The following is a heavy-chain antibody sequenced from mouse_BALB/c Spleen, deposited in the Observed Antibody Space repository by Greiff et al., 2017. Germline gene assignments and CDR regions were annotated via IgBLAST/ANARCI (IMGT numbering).Heavy chain of an antibody. D-gene: IGHD2-4*01. CDR1: GYTFTSYV. V-gene: IGHV1-14*01. Sequence: VQLQQSGPELVKPGASVKMSCKASGYTFTSYVMHWVKQKPGQGLEWIGYINPYNDGTKYNEKFKGKATLTSDKSSSTAYMELSSLTSEDSAVYYCARELMITQYYYAMDYWGQGTSVTVSS. CDR2: INPYNDGT. J-gene: IGHJ4*01. CDR3: ARELMITQYYYAMDY.